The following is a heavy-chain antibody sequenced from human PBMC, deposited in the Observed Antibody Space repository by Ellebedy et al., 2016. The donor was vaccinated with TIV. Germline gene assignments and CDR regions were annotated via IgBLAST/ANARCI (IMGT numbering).Heavy chain of an antibody. D-gene: IGHD2/OR15-2a*01. Sequence: GESLKISCVGSGFSFSSYWMSWVRQAPGKGLEWVASISGSLHSINYAESVRGRFTISRDNARNCLSLQMDSLRADDTAVYYCARDRGERGLLSFFDFWGQGTLVTVST. CDR1: GFSFSSYW. V-gene: IGHV3-21*01. CDR3: ARDRGERGLLSFFDF. J-gene: IGHJ4*02. CDR2: ISGSLHSI.